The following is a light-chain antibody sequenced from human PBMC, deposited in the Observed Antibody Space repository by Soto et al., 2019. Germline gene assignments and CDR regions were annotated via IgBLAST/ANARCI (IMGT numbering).Light chain of an antibody. Sequence: DIQMTQSPSTLSASVGDRVTITCRASQSISNWLAWYQQKPGKAPKLLIYKASTLESGVPSRFSGSGSGTEFTLTISSLQPDDFGTYYCQQYNNYRTFGQGTKVEIK. CDR1: QSISNW. J-gene: IGKJ1*01. V-gene: IGKV1-5*03. CDR2: KAS. CDR3: QQYNNYRT.